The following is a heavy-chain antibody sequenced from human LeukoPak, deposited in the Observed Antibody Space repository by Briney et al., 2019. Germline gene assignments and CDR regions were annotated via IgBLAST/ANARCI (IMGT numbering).Heavy chain of an antibody. CDR1: GYSFTSYW. Sequence: NRGESLKISCKGSGYSFTSYWIGWVRQMPGKGLEWVGIIYPGDSDTRYSPSFQGQVTISADKSISTAYLQWSSLKASDTAMYYCARREYCSGGSCYPGDYWGQGTLVTVSS. J-gene: IGHJ4*02. V-gene: IGHV5-51*01. CDR3: ARREYCSGGSCYPGDY. D-gene: IGHD2-15*01. CDR2: IYPGDSDT.